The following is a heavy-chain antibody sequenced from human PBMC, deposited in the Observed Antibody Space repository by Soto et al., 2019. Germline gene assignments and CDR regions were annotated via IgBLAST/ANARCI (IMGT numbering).Heavy chain of an antibody. Sequence: ASVKVSCKASGYTFTGYYMHWVRQAPGQGLEWMGWINPNSGGTNYAQKFQGWVTMTRDTSISTAYMELSRLRSDDTAVYYCARGYSNYGDRYYYYYYMDVWGKGTTVTVSS. CDR2: INPNSGGT. V-gene: IGHV1-2*04. D-gene: IGHD4-4*01. J-gene: IGHJ6*03. CDR1: GYTFTGYY. CDR3: ARGYSNYGDRYYYYYYMDV.